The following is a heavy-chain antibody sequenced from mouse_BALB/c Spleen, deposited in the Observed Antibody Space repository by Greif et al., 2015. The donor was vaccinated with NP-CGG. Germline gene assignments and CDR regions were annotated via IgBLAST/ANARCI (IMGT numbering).Heavy chain of an antibody. D-gene: IGHD2-14*01. Sequence: DLVKPGSSVKLSCKASGYTFTSYWINWIRQRPGQGLEWIGRIAPGSGSTYYNEMFKGKATLTGDTSSSTGYIQLSSLSSEDSAVYFCARGYGSYWSFDVWGAGTTVTVSS. CDR3: ARGYGSYWSFDV. V-gene: IGHV1S41*01. CDR1: GYTFTSYW. CDR2: IAPGSGST. J-gene: IGHJ1*01.